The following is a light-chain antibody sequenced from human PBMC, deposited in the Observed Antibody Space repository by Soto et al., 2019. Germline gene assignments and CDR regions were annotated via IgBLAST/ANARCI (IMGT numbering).Light chain of an antibody. CDR1: QSISSY. V-gene: IGKV1-39*01. CDR3: QQSYSTLRRT. Sequence: DIQMTQSPSSLSASVGDRVTITCRASQSISSYLNWYQQKPGKAPKLLIYAASSLQSGAPSRFSGSGSGTDFTLTISSLQPEDFATYYCQQSYSTLRRTFGQGTKVDIK. J-gene: IGKJ1*01. CDR2: AAS.